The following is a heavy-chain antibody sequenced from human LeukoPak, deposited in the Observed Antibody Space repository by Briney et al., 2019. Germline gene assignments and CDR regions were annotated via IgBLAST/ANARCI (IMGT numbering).Heavy chain of an antibody. CDR2: IYYSGST. J-gene: IGHJ6*03. Sequence: SETLSLTCTVSGGSISSHYWSWIRQPPGKGLEWIGYIYYSGSTNYNPSLKSRVTISVDTPKNQFSLKLSSVTAADTAVYFCARDLRFLEWPQSEGYMDVWGKGTTVTVSS. CDR3: ARDLRFLEWPQSEGYMDV. V-gene: IGHV4-59*11. CDR1: GGSISSHY. D-gene: IGHD3-3*01.